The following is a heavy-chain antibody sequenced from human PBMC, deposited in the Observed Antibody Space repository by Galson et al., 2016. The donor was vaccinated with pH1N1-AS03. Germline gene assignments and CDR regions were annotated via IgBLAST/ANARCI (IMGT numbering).Heavy chain of an antibody. CDR3: ARGRGSYGMGV. D-gene: IGHD1-26*01. Sequence: SVKVSCKASGYTFISYVMHWVRQAPGQRLEWMGWINAGNGNTTYSQSFQGRVTITRDTSASKAYMELSSLRSEDTAVYYCARGRGSYGMGVWGQGTTVTVSS. CDR2: INAGNGNT. V-gene: IGHV1-3*01. CDR1: GYTFISYV. J-gene: IGHJ6*02.